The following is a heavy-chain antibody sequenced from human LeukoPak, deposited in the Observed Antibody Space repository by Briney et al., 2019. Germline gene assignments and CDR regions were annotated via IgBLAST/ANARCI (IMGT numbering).Heavy chain of an antibody. Sequence: GGSLRLSCAASGFTFSSYAMSWVRRAPGKGLEWVAVISYDGSNKYYADSVKGRFTISRDNSKNTLYLQMNSLRAEDTAVYYCAREGNRGGIVVVPAAIIYGMDVWGQGTTVTVSS. CDR3: AREGNRGGIVVVPAAIIYGMDV. V-gene: IGHV3-30*04. J-gene: IGHJ6*02. CDR1: GFTFSSYA. CDR2: ISYDGSNK. D-gene: IGHD2-2*01.